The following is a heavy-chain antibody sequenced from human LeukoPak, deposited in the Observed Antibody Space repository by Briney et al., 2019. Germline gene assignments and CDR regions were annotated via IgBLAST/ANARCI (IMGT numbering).Heavy chain of an antibody. V-gene: IGHV1-8*01. D-gene: IGHD3-3*01. CDR2: MNPNSGNT. Sequence: ASVKVSCKASGYTFTSYDINWVRQATGQGLEWMEWMNPNSGNTGYAQKFQGRVTMTRNTSISTAYMELSSLRSEDTAVYYCARNVRFLEWLLPYYYYYYMDVWGKGTTVTVSS. CDR1: GYTFTSYD. J-gene: IGHJ6*03. CDR3: ARNVRFLEWLLPYYYYYYMDV.